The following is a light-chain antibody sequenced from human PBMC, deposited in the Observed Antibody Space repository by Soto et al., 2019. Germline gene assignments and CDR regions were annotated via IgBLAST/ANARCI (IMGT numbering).Light chain of an antibody. CDR1: QTVLSSSRNKNY. J-gene: IGKJ2*01. V-gene: IGKV4-1*01. CDR3: QQYFSSLSYT. CDR2: WAS. Sequence: DIVMTQSPDSLALSLGERATINCKSSQTVLSSSRNKNYLAWYQQKPGQPPRLLIYWASTRESGVPDRFSGSGSGTDFTITISSLQAEDVAVYYCQQYFSSLSYTFGQGTKLEIK.